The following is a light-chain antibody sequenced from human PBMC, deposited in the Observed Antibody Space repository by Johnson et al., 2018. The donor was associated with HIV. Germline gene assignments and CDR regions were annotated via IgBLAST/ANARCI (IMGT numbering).Light chain of an antibody. CDR2: ESN. V-gene: IGLV1-51*02. Sequence: QSVLTQPPSVSAAPGQKVTISCSGSSSNIGNNYVSWYQQLPGTAPKLLIYESNKRPSGIPDRFSGSKSGTSATLGITGLQTGDEADYYCGTLDTRLSVLYVFGSGTKVTVL. J-gene: IGLJ1*01. CDR1: SSNIGNNY. CDR3: GTLDTRLSVLYV.